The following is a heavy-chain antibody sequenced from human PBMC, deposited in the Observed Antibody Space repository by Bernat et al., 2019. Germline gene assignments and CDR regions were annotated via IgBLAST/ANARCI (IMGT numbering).Heavy chain of an antibody. V-gene: IGHV3-23*01. Sequence: EVQLLESGGGLVQPGGSLRLSCAASGFTFSSYVMSWDRQAPGKGLEWVSAISTSGSSTYYADSVKGRFTISRDNSKNTLYLQVNSLRAEDTAVYYCAKELGMVQGIIPLDYWGQGTLVTVSS. CDR2: ISTSGSST. CDR1: GFTFSSYV. D-gene: IGHD3-10*01. CDR3: AKELGMVQGIIPLDY. J-gene: IGHJ4*02.